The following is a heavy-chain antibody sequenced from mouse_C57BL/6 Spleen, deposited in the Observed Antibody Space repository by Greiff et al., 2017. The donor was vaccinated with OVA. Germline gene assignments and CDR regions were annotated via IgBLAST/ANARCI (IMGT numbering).Heavy chain of an antibody. CDR1: GYSITSGYY. CDR3: ARVHSNYDY. D-gene: IGHD2-5*01. Sequence: EVQRVESGPGLVKPSQSLSLTCSVTGYSITSGYYWNWIRQFPGNKLEWMGYISYDGSNNYNPSLKNRISITRDTSKNQFFLKLNSVTTEDTATYYCARVHSNYDYWGQGTTLTVSS. V-gene: IGHV3-6*01. J-gene: IGHJ2*01. CDR2: ISYDGSN.